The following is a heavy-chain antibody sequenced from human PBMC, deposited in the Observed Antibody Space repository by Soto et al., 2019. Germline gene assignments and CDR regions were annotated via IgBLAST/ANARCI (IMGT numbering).Heavy chain of an antibody. Sequence: PGGSLRLSCSFTFSMYSMNWVRQAPGKGLEWVASISSGGSYIKYADSVKGRFTISRDNAKNSVFLQMNSLRVDDTAVYFCTRDQGGSYDSCFEPWGQGTLVTVSS. CDR1: FTFSMYS. CDR3: TRDQGGSYDSCFEP. V-gene: IGHV3-21*01. J-gene: IGHJ5*02. D-gene: IGHD1-26*01. CDR2: ISSGGSYI.